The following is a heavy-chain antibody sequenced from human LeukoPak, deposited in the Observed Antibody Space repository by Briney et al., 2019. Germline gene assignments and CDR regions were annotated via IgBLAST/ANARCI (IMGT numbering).Heavy chain of an antibody. CDR1: GFTFSSYA. J-gene: IGHJ4*02. V-gene: IGHV3-23*01. CDR2: ISGSGGST. D-gene: IGHD3-22*01. Sequence: GGSLRLSCAASGFTFSSYAMSWVRQAPGKGLEWVSAISGSGGSTYYADSVKGRFTISRDNSKNTLYLQMNSLRAEDMAVYYCAKSGAYYYDSSGYYHVPDYWGQGTLVTVSS. CDR3: AKSGAYYYDSSGYYHVPDY.